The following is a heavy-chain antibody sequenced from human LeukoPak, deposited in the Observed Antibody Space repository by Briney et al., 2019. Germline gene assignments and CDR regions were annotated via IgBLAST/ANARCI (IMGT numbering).Heavy chain of an antibody. CDR3: ARGGLSYYDSSGYFGVFDY. CDR1: GGSISSYY. CDR2: IYYSGST. D-gene: IGHD3-22*01. J-gene: IGHJ4*02. Sequence: PSETLSLTCTVSGGSISSYYWSWIRQPPGKGLEWIGYIYYSGSTNYNPSLKSRVTISVDTSKNQFSLKLSSVTAADTAVYYCARGGLSYYDSSGYFGVFDYWGQGTLVTVSS. V-gene: IGHV4-59*01.